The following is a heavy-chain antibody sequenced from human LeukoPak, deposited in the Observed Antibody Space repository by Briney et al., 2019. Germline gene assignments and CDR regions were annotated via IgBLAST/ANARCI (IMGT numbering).Heavy chain of an antibody. CDR1: GFTFSSSW. Sequence: GGSLRLSCAASGFTFSSSWMTWVRQAPGGGLEWVAHIKEDGSDKYYVDSVTGRFTISRDNTENSLYLQMSSLRAEDTAVYYCATWNSDWEFAYWGQGTLVSVSS. J-gene: IGHJ4*02. CDR3: ATWNSDWEFAY. CDR2: IKEDGSDK. V-gene: IGHV3-7*05. D-gene: IGHD1/OR15-1a*01.